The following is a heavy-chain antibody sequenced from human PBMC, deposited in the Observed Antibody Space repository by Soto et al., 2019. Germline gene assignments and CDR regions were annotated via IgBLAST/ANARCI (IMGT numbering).Heavy chain of an antibody. J-gene: IGHJ6*02. V-gene: IGHV3-23*01. Sequence: GGSLRLSCAASGFTFSSYAMSWVRQAPGKGLEWVSAISGSGGSTYYADSVKGRFTISRDNSKNTLYLQMNSLRAEDTAVYYCAKPTPIYYDSSGYYYYYGMDVWGQGTTVTVSS. CDR2: ISGSGGST. CDR1: GFTFSSYA. CDR3: AKPTPIYYDSSGYYYYYGMDV. D-gene: IGHD3-22*01.